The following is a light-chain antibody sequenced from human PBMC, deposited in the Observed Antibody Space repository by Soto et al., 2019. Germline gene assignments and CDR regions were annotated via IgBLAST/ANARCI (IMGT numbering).Light chain of an antibody. CDR1: SSDVGGSKY. Sequence: QSALTQPPSVSGSPGQSITISCTGTSSDVGGSKYVSWYQQYPGKVPKLLINKVSNRPSGVSNRFSGSKSGNTASLTISGLLAEDEADYFCTSSTSDSLYVFGTGTKLTVL. CDR2: KVS. V-gene: IGLV2-14*01. CDR3: TSSTSDSLYV. J-gene: IGLJ1*01.